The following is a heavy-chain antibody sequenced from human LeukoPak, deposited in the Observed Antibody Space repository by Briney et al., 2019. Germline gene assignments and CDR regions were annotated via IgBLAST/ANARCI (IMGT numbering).Heavy chain of an antibody. J-gene: IGHJ4*02. CDR2: ISGSGGGT. D-gene: IGHD1-26*01. Sequence: PWGSPILSCAASGFTFSSYAMSWVRQAPGKGLEWVSAISGSGGGTYYADSVKGRFSISRDNSKNTLDLQMNSLRAEDTAVYYCAKGASGNSMWYFDYWGQGSLVSVSS. V-gene: IGHV3-23*01. CDR3: AKGASGNSMWYFDY. CDR1: GFTFSSYA.